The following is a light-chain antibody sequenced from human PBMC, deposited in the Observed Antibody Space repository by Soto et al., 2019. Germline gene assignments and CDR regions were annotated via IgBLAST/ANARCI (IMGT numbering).Light chain of an antibody. CDR3: MQTKQLPVT. V-gene: IGKV2D-29*01. CDR1: QSLLHTNGYTF. Sequence: DFVMTQPPLSLPVTPGEPASISCTSSQSLLHTNGYTFLYWYLQRPGQPPHLLIYEVSHRFSGVPDRFSGSGSGTDFTLTVSRVEAEDVGVYYCMQTKQLPVTFGQGTKVDIK. CDR2: EVS. J-gene: IGKJ1*01.